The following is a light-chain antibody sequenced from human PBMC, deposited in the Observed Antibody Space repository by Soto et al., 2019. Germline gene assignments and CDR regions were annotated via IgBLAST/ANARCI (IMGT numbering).Light chain of an antibody. CDR3: SSYAGSNNYV. CDR1: SSDVGGYNY. V-gene: IGLV2-8*01. CDR2: EVS. Sequence: QAVLTQRPCSSGSPGQSVTISCTGTSSDVGGYNYVSWYQQHPGKAPKLMIYEVSKRPSGVPDRFSGSKSGNTASLTVSGLQAEDEADYYCSSYAGSNNYVFGTGPKV. J-gene: IGLJ1*01.